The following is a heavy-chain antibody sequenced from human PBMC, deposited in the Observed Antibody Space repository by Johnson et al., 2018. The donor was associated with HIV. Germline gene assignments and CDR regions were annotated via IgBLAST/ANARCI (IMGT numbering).Heavy chain of an antibody. CDR2: ISGGST. V-gene: IGHV3-38-3*01. CDR1: GFIVSSNE. J-gene: IGHJ3*02. D-gene: IGHD3-22*01. Sequence: VQLVESRGVLVQPGGSLRLSCAASGFIVSSNEMSWVRQAPGKGLEWVSSISGGSTYYADSRKGRFTISSDNSKNTLHLQMNSLRAEDTAVYYCAKGPLYYYDSRLGSGAFDIWGQGTMVTVSS. CDR3: AKGPLYYYDSRLGSGAFDI.